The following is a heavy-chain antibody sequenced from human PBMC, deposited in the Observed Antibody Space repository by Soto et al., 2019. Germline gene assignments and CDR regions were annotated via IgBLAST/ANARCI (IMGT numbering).Heavy chain of an antibody. J-gene: IGHJ4*02. Sequence: PGGSLRLSCAASGFTFSNAWMSWVRQAPGKGLEWVGRIKSKTDGGTTDYAAPVKGRFTISRDGSKNTLYLQMNSLKTEDTAVYYCTAGYSGYDAIFDYWGQGILVTVSS. CDR3: TAGYSGYDAIFDY. CDR2: IKSKTDGGTT. V-gene: IGHV3-15*01. CDR1: GFTFSNAW. D-gene: IGHD5-12*01.